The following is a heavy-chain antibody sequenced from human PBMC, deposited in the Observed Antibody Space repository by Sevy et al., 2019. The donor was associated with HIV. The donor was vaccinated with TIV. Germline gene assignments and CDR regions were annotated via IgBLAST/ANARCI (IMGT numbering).Heavy chain of an antibody. CDR1: GFTIRSYA. D-gene: IGHD6-19*01. Sequence: GGSLRLSCEASGFTIRSYAMSWVRQAPGKGLEWVSGIIGSGDNTYYADSVKGRFTVSRDNSKNTLYVQMNSLRAEDTAVYYCAKGVSWLVLGGYFDYWGQGTPVTVSS. CDR2: IIGSGDNT. CDR3: AKGVSWLVLGGYFDY. V-gene: IGHV3-23*01. J-gene: IGHJ4*02.